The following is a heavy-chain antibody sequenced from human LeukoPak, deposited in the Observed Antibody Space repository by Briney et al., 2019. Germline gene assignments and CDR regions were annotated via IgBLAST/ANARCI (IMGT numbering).Heavy chain of an antibody. CDR1: GFTLSSYG. CDR3: ARGLHYYDSSGYNWFDP. V-gene: IGHV3-33*01. D-gene: IGHD3-22*01. CDR2: IWYDGSNK. J-gene: IGHJ5*02. Sequence: GGSLRLSCAASGFTLSSYGMHWVRQAPGKGLEWVAVIWYDGSNKYYADSVKGRFTISRDNSKNTLYLQMNSLRAEDTAVYYCARGLHYYDSSGYNWFDPWGQGTLVTVSS.